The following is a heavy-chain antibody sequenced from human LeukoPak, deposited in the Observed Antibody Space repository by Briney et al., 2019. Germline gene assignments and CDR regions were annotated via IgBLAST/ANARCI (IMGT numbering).Heavy chain of an antibody. J-gene: IGHJ4*02. CDR2: IYPGDSAT. CDR1: GFAFTDYW. V-gene: IGHV5-51*01. Sequence: GEPLKISCPGSGFAFTDYWIGWVRQLPGEGLEWMGIIYPGDSATRYSPSFQGQVTISADKSTSPAFLQWSSLKASDSAMYSCTRRSGSYKADLDYWGQGTLVTVSS. CDR3: TRRSGSYKADLDY. D-gene: IGHD1-26*01.